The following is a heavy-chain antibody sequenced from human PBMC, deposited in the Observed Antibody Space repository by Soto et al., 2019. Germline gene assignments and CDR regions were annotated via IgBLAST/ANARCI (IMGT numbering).Heavy chain of an antibody. CDR2: IYYDGSIQ. CDR1: GLPFRSYG. V-gene: IGHV3-33*01. Sequence: PGGSLRLSCAASGLPFRSYGMHWVRQAPGMGLEWVAIIYYDGSIQYYADSVRGRFTISRDNFRSTLYLQMNNLRAEDTAVYYCARAGCGSCYVYYYYYMDVWGKGTTVTVSS. D-gene: IGHD2-15*01. CDR3: ARAGCGSCYVYYYYYMDV. J-gene: IGHJ6*03.